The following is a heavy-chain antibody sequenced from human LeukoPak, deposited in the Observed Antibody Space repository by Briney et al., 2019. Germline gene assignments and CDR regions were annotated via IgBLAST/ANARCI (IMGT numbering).Heavy chain of an antibody. D-gene: IGHD5-12*01. V-gene: IGHV3-23*01. CDR2: ISGSGGST. J-gene: IGHJ4*02. CDR3: AKGGNSGYGKTYGY. Sequence: PGGSLRLSCAASGFTFSSYAMSWVRQAPGKGLEWVSAISGSGGSTYYADSVKGRFTISRDNSKNTLYLQMNSLRAEDTAVYYCAKGGNSGYGKTYGYWGQGTLVTVSS. CDR1: GFTFSSYA.